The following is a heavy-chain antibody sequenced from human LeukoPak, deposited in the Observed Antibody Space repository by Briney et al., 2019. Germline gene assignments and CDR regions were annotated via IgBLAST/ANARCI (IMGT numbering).Heavy chain of an antibody. CDR2: INSDGSST. V-gene: IGHV3-74*01. J-gene: IGHJ4*02. D-gene: IGHD1-26*01. Sequence: GGSLRLFCAASGFTFSGYWMHWVRQDPGKGLVWVSRINSDGSSTSYADSVKGRFTISRDYAKNTLYLQMNSLRAEDTAVYYCARGGSYSFDYWGQGTLVTVSS. CDR3: ARGGSYSFDY. CDR1: GFTFSGYW.